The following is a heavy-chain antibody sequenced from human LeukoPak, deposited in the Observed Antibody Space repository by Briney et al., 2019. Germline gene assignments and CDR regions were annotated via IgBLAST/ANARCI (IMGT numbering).Heavy chain of an antibody. D-gene: IGHD3-22*01. CDR1: GDSFTTYW. Sequence: GESLKISCKGSGDSFTTYWIAWVRQMPGKGLEWMGIIYPGDSDTKYSPSFQGQVTISADKSINTAYLQWNSLKASDTAMYYCARLTDYYDSSGYYRNYNWFDPWGQGTLVTVSS. J-gene: IGHJ5*02. V-gene: IGHV5-51*01. CDR2: IYPGDSDT. CDR3: ARLTDYYDSSGYYRNYNWFDP.